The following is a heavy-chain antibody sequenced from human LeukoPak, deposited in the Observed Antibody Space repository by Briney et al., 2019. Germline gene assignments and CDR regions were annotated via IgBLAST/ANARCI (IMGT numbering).Heavy chain of an antibody. CDR2: IIPIFGTA. V-gene: IGHV1-69*13. D-gene: IGHD2-2*01. Sequence: GAPVKVSCKASEGTFSSYAISWVRQAPGQGLEWMGGIIPIFGTANYAQKFQGRVTITADESTSTAYMELSSLRSEDTAVYYCARGDFYCSSTSCYEGWFDPWGQGTLVTVSS. CDR3: ARGDFYCSSTSCYEGWFDP. CDR1: EGTFSSYA. J-gene: IGHJ5*02.